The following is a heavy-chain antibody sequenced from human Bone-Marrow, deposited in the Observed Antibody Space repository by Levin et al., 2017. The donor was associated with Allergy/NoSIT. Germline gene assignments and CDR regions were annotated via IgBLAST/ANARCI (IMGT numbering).Heavy chain of an antibody. CDR1: GYTFSSHS. J-gene: IGHJ1*01. V-gene: IGHV3-23*01. Sequence: GGSLRLSCSMSGYTFSSHSMAWVRQAPGRGLEWVSIITGTGSGTHYADSVQGRFTISRDNSQSTLYLQMNSLKIEDTAVSYCAKGSLSRNEVTGTGLFRDWGQGTPVTVSS. D-gene: IGHD2-21*02. CDR3: AKGSLSRNEVTGTGLFRD. CDR2: ITGTGSGT.